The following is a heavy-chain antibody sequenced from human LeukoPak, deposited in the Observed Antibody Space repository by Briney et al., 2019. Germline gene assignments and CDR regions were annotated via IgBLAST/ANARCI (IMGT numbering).Heavy chain of an antibody. J-gene: IGHJ4*02. V-gene: IGHV4-59*01. CDR2: IYYSGST. CDR1: GGSISSYY. Sequence: PSETLSLTCTVSGGSISSYYWSWIRQPPGKGLEWIGYIYYSGSTNYNPSLKSRVTISVDTSKNQFSLKLSSVTAADTAVYYCDSCPGDGMGGGYYWGQGTLVTVSS. D-gene: IGHD2-15*01. CDR3: DSCPGDGMGGGYY.